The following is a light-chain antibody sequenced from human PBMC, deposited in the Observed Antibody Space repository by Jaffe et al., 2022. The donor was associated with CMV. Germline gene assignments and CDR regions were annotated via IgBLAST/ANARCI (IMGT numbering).Light chain of an antibody. V-gene: IGKV3-15*01. J-gene: IGKJ1*01. CDR2: GAS. CDR1: QSLTSN. Sequence: EIVLTQSPATLSVSPGERATLSCRASQSLTSNLAWYQQKPGQAPRLLIYGASTRATGIPARFSGSGSGTEFTLTISSLQSEDFAVYYCQQYDVWPPWTFGQGTKVEI. CDR3: QQYDVWPPWT.